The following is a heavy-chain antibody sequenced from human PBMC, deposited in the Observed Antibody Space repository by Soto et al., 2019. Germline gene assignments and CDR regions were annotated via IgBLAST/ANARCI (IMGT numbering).Heavy chain of an antibody. V-gene: IGHV3-13*01. CDR1: GFTFSSYD. CDR2: IGTAGDT. Sequence: GGSLRLSCAASGFTFSSYDMHWVRQATGKGLEWVSAIGTAGDTYYPGSVKGRFTISRENAKNSLYLQMNSLRAGDTAVYYCARGPYFGGVIYFDYWGQGTLVTVSS. D-gene: IGHD3-16*01. J-gene: IGHJ4*02. CDR3: ARGPYFGGVIYFDY.